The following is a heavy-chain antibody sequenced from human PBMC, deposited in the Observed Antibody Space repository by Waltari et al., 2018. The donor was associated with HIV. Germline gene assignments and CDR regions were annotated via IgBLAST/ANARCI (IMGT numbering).Heavy chain of an antibody. V-gene: IGHV4-34*01. CDR2: INHSGST. Sequence: QVQLRQWGAGLLKPSETLSLTCAVFGGSFSGSSWSWIRQPPGQGLEWLGEINHSGSTNYNPSRKSRVTISVDTSKNQFSLKLTSVTAADTAVFYCARARLVSRGQYCSTTSCLPHYYYYYGMDVWGQGTTVTVSS. CDR1: GGSFSGSS. D-gene: IGHD2-2*01. CDR3: ARARLVSRGQYCSTTSCLPHYYYYYGMDV. J-gene: IGHJ6*02.